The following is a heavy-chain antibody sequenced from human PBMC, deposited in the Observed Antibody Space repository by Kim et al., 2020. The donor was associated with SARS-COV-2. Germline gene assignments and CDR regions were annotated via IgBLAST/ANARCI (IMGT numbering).Heavy chain of an antibody. Sequence: PALDSRATMSVDTSKNQFSLKLGSVTAADTAVYYCARDRIAAAGYNWFDPWGQGTLVTVSS. J-gene: IGHJ5*02. CDR3: ARDRIAAAGYNWFDP. V-gene: IGHV4-4*07. D-gene: IGHD6-13*01.